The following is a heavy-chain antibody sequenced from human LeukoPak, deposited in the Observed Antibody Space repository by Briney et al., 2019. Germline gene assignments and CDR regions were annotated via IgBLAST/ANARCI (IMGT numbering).Heavy chain of an antibody. CDR2: IYYSGST. CDR3: ARGLIVMARSADDAFDI. D-gene: IGHD3-22*01. V-gene: IGHV4-39*07. J-gene: IGHJ3*02. Sequence: SETLSLTCTVSGGSISSSSYYWGWIRQPPGKGLEWIGSIYYSGSTYYNPSLKSRVTISVDMSKNQFSLKLSSVTAADMAVYYCARGLIVMARSADDAFDIWGQGTMVTVSS. CDR1: GGSISSSSYY.